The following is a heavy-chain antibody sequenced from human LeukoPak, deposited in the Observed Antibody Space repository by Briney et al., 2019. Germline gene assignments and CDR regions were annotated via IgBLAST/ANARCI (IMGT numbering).Heavy chain of an antibody. CDR3: AKDRLGAILYFDY. Sequence: PGGSLRLSCAASGFTFSTFAMIWVRQPPGKGLEWVSSIFPSGGEIHYADSVRGRFTISRDNSKNTLYMQMNSLRAGDTAVYYCAKDRLGAILYFDYWGQGTLVTVSS. CDR2: IFPSGGEI. CDR1: GFTFSTFA. J-gene: IGHJ4*02. V-gene: IGHV3-23*01. D-gene: IGHD1-26*01.